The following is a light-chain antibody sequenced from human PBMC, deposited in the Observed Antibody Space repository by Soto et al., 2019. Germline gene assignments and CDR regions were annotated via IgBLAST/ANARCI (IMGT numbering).Light chain of an antibody. V-gene: IGKV3-20*01. J-gene: IGKJ5*01. CDR2: AAS. CDR1: QSLGSGY. CDR3: QQYGSSPGVT. Sequence: EILLTQSPGTLSLSPGDRATLSCRAGQSLGSGYLAWYRQKPGQAPRILIYAASSRATGVPDRFSGSGSGTDFSLTISRLEPEDFAVYYCQQYGSSPGVTFGQGTRLEIK.